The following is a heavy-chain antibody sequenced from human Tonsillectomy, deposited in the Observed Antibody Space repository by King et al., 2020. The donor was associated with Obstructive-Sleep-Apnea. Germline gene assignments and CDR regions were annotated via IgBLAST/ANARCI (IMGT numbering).Heavy chain of an antibody. CDR3: ATVAVATATYFFDY. Sequence: VQLVESGAEVKKPGASVKVSCKASGYTFTGYHIHWVRQAPGQGLEWMGWINPNSGGTNYAQKFQGSVTMTRDTSISTAYMELSRLRSDDTAVYYCATVAVATATYFFDYWGQGTLVTVSS. D-gene: IGHD4-17*01. CDR2: INPNSGGT. CDR1: GYTFTGYH. V-gene: IGHV1-2*02. J-gene: IGHJ4*02.